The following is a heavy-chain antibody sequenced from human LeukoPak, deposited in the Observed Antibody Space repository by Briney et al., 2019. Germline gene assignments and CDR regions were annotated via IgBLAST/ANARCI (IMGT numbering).Heavy chain of an antibody. J-gene: IGHJ5*02. CDR1: GGSISSYY. Sequence: PSETLSLTCTVSGGSISSYYWSWIRQPPGKGLEWIGYIYYSGSTNYNPSLKSRVTISVDTSKNQFSPKLSSVTAADTAVYYCARASLLWFGELSLINWFDPWGQGTLVTVSS. CDR2: IYYSGST. D-gene: IGHD3-10*01. CDR3: ARASLLWFGELSLINWFDP. V-gene: IGHV4-59*01.